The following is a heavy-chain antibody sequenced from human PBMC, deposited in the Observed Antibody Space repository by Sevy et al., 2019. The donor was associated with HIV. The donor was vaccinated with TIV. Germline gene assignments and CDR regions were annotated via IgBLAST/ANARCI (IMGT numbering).Heavy chain of an antibody. Sequence: GGSLRLSCAASGFDFSIYSMSWVRQAPGKGLEWVSTLSFGCGKINYAYSVKGRFTISRDNSKSSVYLQMNNMRLEDTAVYYCAREGCTKPHDYWGQGTLVTVSS. CDR2: LSFGCGKI. J-gene: IGHJ4*02. CDR1: GFDFSIYS. D-gene: IGHD2-8*01. V-gene: IGHV3-23*01. CDR3: AREGCTKPHDY.